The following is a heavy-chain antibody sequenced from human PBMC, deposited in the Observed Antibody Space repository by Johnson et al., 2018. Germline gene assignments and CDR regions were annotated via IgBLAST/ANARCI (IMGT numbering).Heavy chain of an antibody. CDR1: GFTFSSYV. J-gene: IGHJ6*03. Sequence: QVQLVQSGGGVVQPGRSLRLSCAASGFTFSSYVMHWVRQAPGKGLEWVAVISYDGSNKYYADSVKGRFTISRDNSKNTLYLQMNSLRAEDTAVYYCAKDLTRFWSGYYNGYMGVWGKGTTVTVSS. D-gene: IGHD3-3*01. V-gene: IGHV3-30*18. CDR3: AKDLTRFWSGYYNGYMGV. CDR2: ISYDGSNK.